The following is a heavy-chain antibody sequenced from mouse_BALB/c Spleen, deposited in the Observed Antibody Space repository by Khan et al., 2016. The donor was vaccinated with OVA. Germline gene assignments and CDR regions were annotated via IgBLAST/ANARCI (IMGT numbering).Heavy chain of an antibody. CDR1: GYTFTSYT. J-gene: IGHJ3*01. Sequence: QVQLKQSGAELARPGASVKMSCKASGYTFTSYTIHWIKQRPGQGLEWIGYINPSNGYTNYNQKFKDKATLTADKSSTTAYMQLSSLTSDDSAVYNCVRDEAYYRNDDWFAYWGQGTLVTVSA. D-gene: IGHD2-14*01. CDR2: INPSNGYT. CDR3: VRDEAYYRNDDWFAY. V-gene: IGHV1-4*01.